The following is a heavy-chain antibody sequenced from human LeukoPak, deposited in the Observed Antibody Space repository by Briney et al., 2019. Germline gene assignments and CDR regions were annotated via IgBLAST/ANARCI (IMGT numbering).Heavy chain of an antibody. CDR1: GFTFNTYA. V-gene: IGHV3-7*03. CDR3: ARPYGSGELDY. Sequence: GGSLRLSCAASGFTFNTYAMSWVRQAPGKGLEWVANIKQDGSEKYYVDSVKGRFTISRDNAKNSLYLQMNSLRAEDTAVYYCARPYGSGELDYWGQGTLVTVSS. CDR2: IKQDGSEK. J-gene: IGHJ4*02. D-gene: IGHD3-10*01.